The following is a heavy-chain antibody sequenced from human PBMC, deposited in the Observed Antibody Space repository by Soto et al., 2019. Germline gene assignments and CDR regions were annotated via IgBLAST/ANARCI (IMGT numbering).Heavy chain of an antibody. J-gene: IGHJ4*02. D-gene: IGHD3-9*01. CDR1: AYSFTSYW. V-gene: IGHV5-51*01. Sequence: PGESLKISCKGSAYSFTSYWIVWVRQMPGKGLEWMGIIYPGDSDTRYSPSFQGQVTISADKSISTAYLQWSSLKASDTSMYYCARHGVGDILTGQPDYWGQGTLVTVSS. CDR3: ARHGVGDILTGQPDY. CDR2: IYPGDSDT.